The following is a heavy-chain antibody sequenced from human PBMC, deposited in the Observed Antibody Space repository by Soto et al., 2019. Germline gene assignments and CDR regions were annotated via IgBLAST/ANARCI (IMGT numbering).Heavy chain of an antibody. CDR3: ATDLYCTTGVCRNWFDP. J-gene: IGHJ5*02. V-gene: IGHV4-31*03. D-gene: IGHD2-8*01. CDR1: GGSISSSGYY. CDR2: IHYSGST. Sequence: SETLSLTCTVSGGSISSSGYYWSWIRQHPGKGLEWIGNIHYSGSTHYNPSLKSRLSISVDTSKNQFSLKLGSVTAADTAVYYCATDLYCTTGVCRNWFDPWGQGTLVTVSS.